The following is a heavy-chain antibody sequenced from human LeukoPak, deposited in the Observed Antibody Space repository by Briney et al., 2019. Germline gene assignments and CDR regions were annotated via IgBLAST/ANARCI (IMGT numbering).Heavy chain of an antibody. Sequence: VASVTVSYTASGYTFTSYGISWVRQAPGQGLEWMGWISAYNGNTNYAQKLQGRVTMTTDTSTSTAYMELRSLRSDDTAVYYCARGKASSRGYYYYYMDVWGKGTTVTVSS. CDR2: ISAYNGNT. V-gene: IGHV1-18*01. J-gene: IGHJ6*03. CDR1: GYTFTSYG. CDR3: ARGKASSRGYYYYYMDV.